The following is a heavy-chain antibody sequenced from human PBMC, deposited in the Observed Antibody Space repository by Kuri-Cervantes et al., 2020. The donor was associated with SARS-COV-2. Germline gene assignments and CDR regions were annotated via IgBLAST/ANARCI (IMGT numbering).Heavy chain of an antibody. J-gene: IGHJ3*02. D-gene: IGHD5-24*01. CDR2: ITPFNGNT. CDR1: GDSFDYRF. Sequence: SVKVSCKASGDSFDYRFLHRVRQAPGQPLDWMGWITPFNGNTNYAQRYQDRVTINRDRSMSTAYMELSSLRSDETAMYYCARSGTGAISREDGACDIWGQGTMVTVSS. CDR3: ARSGTGAISREDGACDI. V-gene: IGHV1-45*01.